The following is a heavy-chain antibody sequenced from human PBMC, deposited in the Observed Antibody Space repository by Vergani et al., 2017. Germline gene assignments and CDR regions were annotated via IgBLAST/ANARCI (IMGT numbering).Heavy chain of an antibody. D-gene: IGHD7-27*01. J-gene: IGHJ6*03. CDR1: GGSISSSSYY. CDR2: IYYSGST. Sequence: QLQLQESGPGLVKPSETLSLTCTVSGGSISSSSYYWGWIRQPPGKGLEWIGSIYYSGSTYYNPSLKSRVTISVDTSKNQFSLKLSSVTAADTAVYYCAIVLLGMGYYYYMDVWGKGTTVTVSS. CDR3: AIVLLGMGYYYYMDV. V-gene: IGHV4-39*07.